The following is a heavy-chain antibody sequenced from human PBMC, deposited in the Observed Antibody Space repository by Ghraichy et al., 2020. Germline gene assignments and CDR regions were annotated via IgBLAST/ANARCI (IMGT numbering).Heavy chain of an antibody. J-gene: IGHJ3*02. CDR2: ISSSSSTI. Sequence: GGSLRLSCAASGFTFSSYSMNWVRQAPGKGLEWVSYISSSSSTIYYADSVKGRFTISRDNAKNSLYLQMNSLRDEDTAVYYCASGLRYFDWLLPQGDAFDIWGQGTMVTVSS. CDR3: ASGLRYFDWLLPQGDAFDI. D-gene: IGHD3-9*01. V-gene: IGHV3-48*02. CDR1: GFTFSSYS.